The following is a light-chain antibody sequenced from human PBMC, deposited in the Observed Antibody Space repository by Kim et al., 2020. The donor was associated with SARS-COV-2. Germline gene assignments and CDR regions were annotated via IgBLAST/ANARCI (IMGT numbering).Light chain of an antibody. CDR2: DVS. CDR1: QSVTNY. J-gene: IGKJ4*01. CDR3: HQES. Sequence: EIVLTQSPATLSLSPGERATLSCRTSQSVTNYLAWYQQKPGQAPRLLIYDVSKRATDIPARFSGSGSGTDFTLTISSLEPEDFAVYYCHQESFGGGTKVDIK. V-gene: IGKV3-11*01.